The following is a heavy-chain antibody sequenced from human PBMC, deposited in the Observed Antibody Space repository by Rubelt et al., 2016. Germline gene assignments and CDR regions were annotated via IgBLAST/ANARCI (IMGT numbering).Heavy chain of an antibody. V-gene: IGHV3-30*04. Sequence: GGGVVQPGRSLSLSCAASGFTFSSYAMHWVRQAPGKGLEWVALISYDGSNKYFADSVKGRFTISRDKSKNTLYLQMNSLRAEDTAVYYCARDPRIAVSGTGYYDNWGQGTLVTVSS. CDR1: GFTFSSYA. D-gene: IGHD6-19*01. J-gene: IGHJ4*02. CDR3: ARDPRIAVSGTGYYDN. CDR2: ISYDGSNK.